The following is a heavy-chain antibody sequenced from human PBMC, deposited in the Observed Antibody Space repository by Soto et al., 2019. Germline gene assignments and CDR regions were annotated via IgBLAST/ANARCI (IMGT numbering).Heavy chain of an antibody. J-gene: IGHJ6*02. D-gene: IGHD2-21*01. Sequence: QVQLVQSGAEVKKPGSSVKVSCKASGGTFSSYAISWVRQAPGQGLEWVGGIIPIFGTANYAQKFQGRVTITADESTSTAYMELSSLRSEDTAVYYCALPDDYCGGDCYRYGMDVWGQGTTVTVSS. CDR1: GGTFSSYA. CDR2: IIPIFGTA. V-gene: IGHV1-69*01. CDR3: ALPDDYCGGDCYRYGMDV.